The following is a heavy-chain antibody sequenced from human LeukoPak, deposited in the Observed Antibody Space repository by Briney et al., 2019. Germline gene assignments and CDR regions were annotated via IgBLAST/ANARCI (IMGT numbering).Heavy chain of an antibody. V-gene: IGHV3-23*01. CDR2: IGGSGGST. Sequence: GGSLRLSCAVSGFTFSNYAMSWVRQAPGKGLEWVSAIGGSGGSTYYADSVKGRFTISRDNSKNTLYLQMSSLRAEDTAVYYCAKEEPLYCSGTSCYSTPPYYWGQGTLVTVSS. J-gene: IGHJ4*02. CDR1: GFTFSNYA. CDR3: AKEEPLYCSGTSCYSTPPYY. D-gene: IGHD2-15*01.